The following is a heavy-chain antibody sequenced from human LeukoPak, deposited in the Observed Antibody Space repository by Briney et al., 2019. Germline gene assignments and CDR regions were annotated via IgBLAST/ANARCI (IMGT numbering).Heavy chain of an antibody. J-gene: IGHJ4*02. CDR3: TIDLSF. V-gene: IGHV3-15*01. Sequence: GGSLRLTCAASGFTFRNSWMSWVRRAPGEGLEWVGRIRSKTDGGTADYAAPVNGRFTISRDDSKDTLYLQMNSLKIEDTAVYYCTIDLSFWGQGTLVTVSS. CDR1: GFTFRNSW. CDR2: IRSKTDGGTA.